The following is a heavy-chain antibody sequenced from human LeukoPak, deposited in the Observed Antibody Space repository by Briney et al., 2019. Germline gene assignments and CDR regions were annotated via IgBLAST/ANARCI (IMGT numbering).Heavy chain of an antibody. J-gene: IGHJ3*02. CDR3: ARARGYSYGPDAFDI. CDR2: INHSGST. V-gene: IGHV4-34*01. CDR1: GGSFSGYY. Sequence: SETLSLTCAVYGGSFSGYYWSWIRQRPGKGLEWIGEINHSGSTNYNPSLKSRVTISVDTSKNQFSLKLSSVTAADTAVYYCARARGYSYGPDAFDIWGQGTMVTVSS. D-gene: IGHD5-18*01.